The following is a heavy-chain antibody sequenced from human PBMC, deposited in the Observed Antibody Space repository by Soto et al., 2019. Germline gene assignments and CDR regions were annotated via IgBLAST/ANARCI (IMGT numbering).Heavy chain of an antibody. J-gene: IGHJ4*02. V-gene: IGHV1-3*01. D-gene: IGHD5-12*01. CDR2: INAGNGNT. CDR1: GYTFTSYA. Sequence: QVQLVQSGAEVKKPGASVKVSCKASGYTFTSYAMHWVRQAPGQRLEWMGWINAGNGNTKYSQKFQGRVTITRDTSASTAYMELSSLRSEDTAVYYCAREMATIPYYFDYWGQGTLVTVSS. CDR3: AREMATIPYYFDY.